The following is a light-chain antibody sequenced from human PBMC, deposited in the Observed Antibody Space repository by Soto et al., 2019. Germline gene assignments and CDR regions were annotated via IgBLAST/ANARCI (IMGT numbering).Light chain of an antibody. Sequence: QSVLTQPPSVSGAPGQRVTISCTGSSSNIGAGYDVHWYQQLPGTAPKLLIYGNSNRPSGVPDRFSGSKSGTSASLAISGLQAEYEADYYCQSYDSSLSGSEVFGGGTEPTAL. V-gene: IGLV1-40*01. CDR3: QSYDSSLSGSEV. J-gene: IGLJ2*01. CDR1: SSNIGAGYD. CDR2: GNS.